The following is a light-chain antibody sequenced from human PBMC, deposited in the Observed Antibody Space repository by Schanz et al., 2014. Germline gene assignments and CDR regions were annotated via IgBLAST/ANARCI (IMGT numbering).Light chain of an antibody. Sequence: EIVLTQSPATLSLSPGERATLSCRASQSVSSYLAWYQQKPGQAPRLLIYDASNRATGIPARFSGSGSGTDFTLTISSLEPEDFAIYYCQHRSIWPPGITFGPGTKVVIK. V-gene: IGKV3-11*01. CDR3: QHRSIWPPGIT. CDR1: QSVSSY. J-gene: IGKJ3*01. CDR2: DAS.